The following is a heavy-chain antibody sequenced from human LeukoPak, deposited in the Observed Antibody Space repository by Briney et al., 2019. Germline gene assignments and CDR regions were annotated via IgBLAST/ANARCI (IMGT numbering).Heavy chain of an antibody. CDR3: AKRQSGGYDSSGYYYYYYYMDV. CDR2: ISYDGSNK. D-gene: IGHD3-22*01. J-gene: IGHJ6*03. V-gene: IGHV3-30*18. CDR1: GFTFSSYG. Sequence: GGSLRLSCAASGFTFSSYGMHWVRQAPGKGLEWVAVISYDGSNKYYADSVKGRFTISRDNSKNTLYLQMNSLRAEDTAVYYCAKRQSGGYDSSGYYYYYYYMDVWGKGTTVTISS.